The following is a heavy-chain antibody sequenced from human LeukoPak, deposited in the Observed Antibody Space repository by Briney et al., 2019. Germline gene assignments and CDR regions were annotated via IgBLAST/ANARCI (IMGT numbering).Heavy chain of an antibody. CDR2: IKQDGIEK. Sequence: GGSLRLSCAASGFTFSSYWMDWVRQVPGKGPEWVANIKQDGIEKYFLGSVKGRFAISRDNAKNLLYLQMTSLRVEDTAAYYCAREGMVRGVPDAFDLWGQGTMVTVSS. V-gene: IGHV3-7*01. CDR3: AREGMVRGVPDAFDL. CDR1: GFTFSSYW. J-gene: IGHJ3*01. D-gene: IGHD3-10*01.